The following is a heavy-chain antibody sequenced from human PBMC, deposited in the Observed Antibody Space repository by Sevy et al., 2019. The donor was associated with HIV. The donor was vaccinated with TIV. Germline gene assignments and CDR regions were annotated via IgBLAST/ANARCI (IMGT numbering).Heavy chain of an antibody. V-gene: IGHV3-11*01. CDR2: ISRSGSTI. Sequence: GSLRLSCAASGFTFSDYYMSWIRQAPGKGLEWVSYISRSGSTIDYADSVKGRFTISRDNAKNSLYLQINSLRAEDTAVYYCARENTMIEEPGWFDPWGQGTLVTVSS. D-gene: IGHD3-22*01. CDR1: GFTFSDYY. J-gene: IGHJ5*02. CDR3: ARENTMIEEPGWFDP.